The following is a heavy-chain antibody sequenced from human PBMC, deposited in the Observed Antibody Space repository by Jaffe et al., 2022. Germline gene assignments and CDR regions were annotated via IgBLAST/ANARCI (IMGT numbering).Heavy chain of an antibody. V-gene: IGHV4-61*01. CDR3: ASGIVVVPAAMRGVYYYYYMDV. CDR1: GGSVSSGSYY. Sequence: QVQLQESGPGLVKPSETLSLTCTVSGGSVSSGSYYWSWIRQPPGKGLEWIGYIYYSGSTNYNPSLKSRVTISVDTSKNQFSLKLSSVTAADTAVYYCASGIVVVPAAMRGVYYYYYMDVWGKGTTVTVSS. CDR2: IYYSGST. J-gene: IGHJ6*03. D-gene: IGHD2-2*01.